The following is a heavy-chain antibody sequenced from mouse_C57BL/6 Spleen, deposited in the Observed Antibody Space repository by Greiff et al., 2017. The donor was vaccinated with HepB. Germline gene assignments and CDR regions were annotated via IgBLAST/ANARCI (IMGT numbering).Heavy chain of an antibody. CDR2: IDPSDSYT. V-gene: IGHV1-69*01. CDR1: GYTFTSYW. Sequence: QVQLQQPGAELVMPGASVKLSCKASGYTFTSYWMHWVKQRPGQGLEWIGEIDPSDSYTNYNQKFKGKSTLTVDKSSSTAYMQLSSLTSEDSAVYYCARGGYYGSSLYYYAMDYWGQGTSVTVSS. D-gene: IGHD1-1*01. J-gene: IGHJ4*01. CDR3: ARGGYYGSSLYYYAMDY.